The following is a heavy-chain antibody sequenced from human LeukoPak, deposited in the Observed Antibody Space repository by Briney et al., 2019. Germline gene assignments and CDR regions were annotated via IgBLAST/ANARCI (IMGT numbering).Heavy chain of an antibody. CDR3: VAGNGWLGDY. V-gene: IGHV3-7*01. CDR1: GLTISNNW. Sequence: PGGSLRLSCADSGLTISNNWMSWVRQAPGKGLEWVANIKLDGTEQYYMDSVKGRFTISRDSGKNVLYLQMSGLRVEDTAVYYCVAGNGWLGDYWGQGTLVTVSS. J-gene: IGHJ4*02. D-gene: IGHD6-19*01. CDR2: IKLDGTEQ.